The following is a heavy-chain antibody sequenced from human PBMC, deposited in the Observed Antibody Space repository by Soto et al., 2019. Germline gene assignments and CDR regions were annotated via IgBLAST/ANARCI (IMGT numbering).Heavy chain of an antibody. CDR3: ARSPLSHYYGSGSAVDY. CDR1: GGSISSGGYY. CDR2: IYYSGST. J-gene: IGHJ4*02. D-gene: IGHD3-10*01. V-gene: IGHV4-31*03. Sequence: SETLSLTCTVSGGSISSGGYYWSWIRQHPGKGLEWIGYIYYSGSTYYNPSLKSRVTISVDTSKNQFSLKLSSVTAADTAVYYCARSPLSHYYGSGSAVDYWGQGTLVTVSS.